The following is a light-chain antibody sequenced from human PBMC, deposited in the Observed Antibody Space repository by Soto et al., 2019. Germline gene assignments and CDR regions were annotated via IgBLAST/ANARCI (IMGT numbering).Light chain of an antibody. CDR1: QTISSW. V-gene: IGKV1-5*03. CDR3: QLSILLRIP. CDR2: KAS. Sequence: DIEISKSNTTLSGAEGVRVSSTCRASQTISSWLAGYQQKPGRAPKLLIYKASTLKSVFPSRFSGSGSGTRFTHSFCTLQSKDRVLYCCQLSILLRIPFSEGARLEI. J-gene: IGKJ5*01.